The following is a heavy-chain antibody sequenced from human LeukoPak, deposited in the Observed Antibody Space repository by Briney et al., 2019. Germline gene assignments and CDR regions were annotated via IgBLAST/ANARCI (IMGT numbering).Heavy chain of an antibody. J-gene: IGHJ4*02. D-gene: IGHD2-2*01. V-gene: IGHV1-2*02. CDR1: GYTFTDYY. CDR2: IDPNDGDT. CDR3: ARANFLYCSSTTCLFDY. Sequence: ASVKVSCKASGYTFTDYYMHWVRQAPGQGFEWMGWIDPNDGDTNYAQKFQGRVTMTRDTSISTAHMEVSRLRSDDTAVYYCARANFLYCSSTTCLFDYWGQGTLVTVSS.